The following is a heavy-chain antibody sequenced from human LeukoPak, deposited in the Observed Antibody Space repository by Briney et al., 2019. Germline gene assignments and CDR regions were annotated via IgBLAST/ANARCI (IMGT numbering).Heavy chain of an antibody. V-gene: IGHV1-46*01. CDR2: INPSGSST. D-gene: IGHD3-22*01. CDR1: GYTFTTYY. CDR3: ASNSYYYDSSGFDAFDI. J-gene: IGHJ3*02. Sequence: ASVKVSCKASGYTFTTYYMHWVRQAPGQGLEWMGIINPSGSSTSYAQNFQGRVTMTRDTSTSTVYMELSSLRSDDTAVYYCASNSYYYDSSGFDAFDIWGQGTVVTVTS.